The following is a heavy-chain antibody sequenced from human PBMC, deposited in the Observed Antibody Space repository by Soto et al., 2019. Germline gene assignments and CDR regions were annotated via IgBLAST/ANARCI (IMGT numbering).Heavy chain of an antibody. CDR1: GYTFTSYY. CDR2: INPSGGST. CDR3: ARDHRVATYGGNSWAFDI. V-gene: IGHV1-46*01. J-gene: IGHJ3*02. D-gene: IGHD4-17*01. Sequence: ASVKVSCKASGYTFTSYYMHWVRQAPGQGLEWMGIINPSGGSTSYAQKFQGRVTMTRDTSTSTVYMELSSLRSEDTAVYYCARDHRVATYGGNSWAFDIWGQGTMVTVSS.